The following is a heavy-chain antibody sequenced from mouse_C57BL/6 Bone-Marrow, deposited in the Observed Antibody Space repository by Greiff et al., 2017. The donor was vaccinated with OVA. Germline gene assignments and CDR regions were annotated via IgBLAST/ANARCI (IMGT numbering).Heavy chain of an antibody. D-gene: IGHD1-1*01. J-gene: IGHJ2*01. CDR1: GFNIKDDY. CDR3: TTHGSRP. Sequence: VQLQQSGAELVRPGASVKLSCTASGFNIKDDYMHWVKQRPEQGLEWIGWIDPENGDTEYATKFQGKATITADTSSNTAYLQLSSLTSEDTAVYYCTTHGSRPWGQGTTLTVSS. V-gene: IGHV14-4*01. CDR2: IDPENGDT.